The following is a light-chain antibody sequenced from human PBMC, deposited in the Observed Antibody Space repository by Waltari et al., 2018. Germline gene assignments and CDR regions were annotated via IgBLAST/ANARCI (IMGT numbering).Light chain of an antibody. Sequence: IVLTQSPATLSLSPGDRATLSCTASQSISSQVAWYQQRPGQAPRILIYDASNRAAGIPARFSGRGSGTDFSLTISSLEPEDFVVYYCQLRGHWPMYTFGQGTKLEIK. CDR3: QLRGHWPMYT. V-gene: IGKV3-11*01. J-gene: IGKJ2*01. CDR2: DAS. CDR1: QSISSQ.